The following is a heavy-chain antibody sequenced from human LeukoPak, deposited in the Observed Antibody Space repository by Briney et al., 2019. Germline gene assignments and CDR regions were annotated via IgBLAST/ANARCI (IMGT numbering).Heavy chain of an antibody. CDR2: MNPNSGNT. D-gene: IGHD6-13*01. CDR3: AKDGPYSSSWYLSQYPAFDI. V-gene: IGHV1-8*01. J-gene: IGHJ3*02. CDR1: VYTFTNYD. Sequence: ASVKVSCKASVYTFTNYDINWVRQATGQGLEWMGWMNPNSGNTGYAQKFQGRVTMTRNTSISTAYMELSSLRSEDTAVYYCAKDGPYSSSWYLSQYPAFDIWGQGTMVTVSS.